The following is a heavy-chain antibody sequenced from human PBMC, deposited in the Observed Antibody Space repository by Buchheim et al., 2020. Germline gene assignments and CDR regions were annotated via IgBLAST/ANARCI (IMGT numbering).Heavy chain of an antibody. CDR1: GGTFSSYA. D-gene: IGHD3-22*01. V-gene: IGHV1-69*01. J-gene: IGHJ4*02. CDR3: ASLIADYYDSSGYYYEDY. CDR2: IIPIFGTA. Sequence: QVQLVQSGAEVKKPGSSVKVSCKASGGTFSSYAISWVRQAPGQGLEWMGGIIPIFGTANYAQKFQGRVTITADESTRTAYMELSSLRSEDTAVYYCASLIADYYDSSGYYYEDYWGQGTL.